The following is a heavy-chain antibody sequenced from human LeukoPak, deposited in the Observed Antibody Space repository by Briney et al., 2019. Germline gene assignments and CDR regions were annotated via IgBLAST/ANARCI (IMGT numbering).Heavy chain of an antibody. CDR1: GGSVSSGSYY. CDR3: ARAGYDSSGYSTYYFDY. V-gene: IGHV4-61*01. Sequence: SETLSLTCTVSGGSVSSGSYYWSWIRQPPGKGLEWIGYIYHSGSTNYNPSLKSRVTISVDTSKNQFSLKLSSVTAADTAVYYCARAGYDSSGYSTYYFDYWGQGTLVTVSS. J-gene: IGHJ4*02. CDR2: IYHSGST. D-gene: IGHD3-22*01.